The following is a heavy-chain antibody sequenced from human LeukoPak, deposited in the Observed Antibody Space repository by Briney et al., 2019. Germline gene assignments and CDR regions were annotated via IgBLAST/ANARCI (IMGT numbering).Heavy chain of an antibody. CDR1: GGSISYDY. CDR3: ATLRGASTAVFDS. Sequence: SQTLALTGTSAGGSISYDYWSWVRQSPKKRLEWIGYISYSGATDYSPSIKSRVTISVDTSKTQFSLKLSSVTAADTALYYCATLRGASTAVFDSLGQGALVTVSS. D-gene: IGHD2-21*02. CDR2: ISYSGAT. V-gene: IGHV4-59*08. J-gene: IGHJ4*02.